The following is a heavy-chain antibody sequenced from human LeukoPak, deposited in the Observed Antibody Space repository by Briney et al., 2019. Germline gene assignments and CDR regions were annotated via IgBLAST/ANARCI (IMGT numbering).Heavy chain of an antibody. Sequence: AGGSLRLSCAASGFTFRNYDMSWVRQAPGKGLEWVSSLTTDGGSTEYADSVKGRFTISRDNSKNTLYLQMNSLRAEDTALYYCAKSLVRWAFDYWGQGTLVTVSS. CDR2: LTTDGGST. CDR1: GFTFRNYD. D-gene: IGHD4-23*01. J-gene: IGHJ4*02. CDR3: AKSLVRWAFDY. V-gene: IGHV3-23*01.